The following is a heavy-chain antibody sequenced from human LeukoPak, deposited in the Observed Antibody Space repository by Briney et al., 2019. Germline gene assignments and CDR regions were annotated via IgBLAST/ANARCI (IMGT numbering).Heavy chain of an antibody. CDR2: INPNSGGT. J-gene: IGHJ4*02. CDR1: GYTFTGYY. V-gene: IGHV1-2*02. CDR3: ARDRYTMVRGVNTKYYFDY. D-gene: IGHD3-10*01. Sequence: ASVKVSCKASGYTFTGYYMHWVRQAPGQGLEWMGWINPNSGGTNYAQKFQGRVTMTRDTSISTAYMELSRPRSDDTAVYYCARDRYTMVRGVNTKYYFDYWGQGTLVTVSS.